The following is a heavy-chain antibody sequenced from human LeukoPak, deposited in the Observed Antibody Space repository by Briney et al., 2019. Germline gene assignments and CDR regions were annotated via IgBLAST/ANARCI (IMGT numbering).Heavy chain of an antibody. CDR3: ARALGYCSSTSCYGGPYFDY. Sequence: ASVKVSCKASGYTFTTYGVSWVRQAPGQGLEWMGWISAYSGKTNYSMKFQGRVTMTTDTSTSTAYMELRSLRSDDTAVYYCARALGYCSSTSCYGGPYFDYWGQGTLVTVSS. V-gene: IGHV1-18*01. CDR1: GYTFTTYG. CDR2: ISAYSGKT. J-gene: IGHJ4*02. D-gene: IGHD2-2*01.